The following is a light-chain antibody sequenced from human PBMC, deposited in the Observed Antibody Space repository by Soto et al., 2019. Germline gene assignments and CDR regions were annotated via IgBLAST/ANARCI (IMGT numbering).Light chain of an antibody. J-gene: IGKJ1*01. Sequence: EVVLTQSPGTLSLSPGERATLSCRASQSVTNNYLAWYQQKPGQAPRRLIYGASSRATGIPDRFSGSGSGTDFTLTISSLQPEDFATYYCLQDYNYPRTFGQGTKVDI. CDR2: GAS. CDR3: LQDYNYPRT. CDR1: QSVTNNY. V-gene: IGKV3-20*01.